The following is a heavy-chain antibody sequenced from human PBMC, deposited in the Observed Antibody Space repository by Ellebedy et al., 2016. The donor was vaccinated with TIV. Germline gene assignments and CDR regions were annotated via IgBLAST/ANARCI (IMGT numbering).Heavy chain of an antibody. Sequence: GESLKISXAASGFTFDDYTMHWVRQAPGKGLEWVSLISWDGGSTYYADSVKGRFTISRDNSKNSLYLQMNSLRTEDTALYYCAKEVAVAGTSPLDYWGQGTLVTVSS. V-gene: IGHV3-43*01. CDR2: ISWDGGST. D-gene: IGHD6-19*01. CDR1: GFTFDDYT. J-gene: IGHJ4*02. CDR3: AKEVAVAGTSPLDY.